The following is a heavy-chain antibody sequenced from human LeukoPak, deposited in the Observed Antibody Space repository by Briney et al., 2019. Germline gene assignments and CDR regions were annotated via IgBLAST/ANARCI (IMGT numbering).Heavy chain of an antibody. Sequence: SETLSLTCTVSGGSISSYYWSWIRQPPGKGLEWIGYIYYSGSTNYNPSLKSRVTISVDTSKNQFSLKLSSVTAADTAVYYCARHLVGATSPIDYWGQGTLVTVSS. CDR1: GGSISSYY. V-gene: IGHV4-59*08. CDR2: IYYSGST. CDR3: ARHLVGATSPIDY. J-gene: IGHJ4*02. D-gene: IGHD1-26*01.